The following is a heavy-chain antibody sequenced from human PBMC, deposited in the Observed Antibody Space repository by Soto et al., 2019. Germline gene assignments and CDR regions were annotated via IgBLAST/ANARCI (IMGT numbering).Heavy chain of an antibody. J-gene: IGHJ4*02. CDR3: ARDQNDFWSGRVDY. D-gene: IGHD3-3*01. CDR2: ISTDNGNT. CDR1: GYTFTNSG. Sequence: ASVKVSCKASGYTFTNSGISWVRQAPGQGLEWMGWISTDNGNTNYAQHLQGRVSMTTDTSTSTAYMDLRSPRSDDTAVYYCARDQNDFWSGRVDYWGQGTLVTVSS. V-gene: IGHV1-18*01.